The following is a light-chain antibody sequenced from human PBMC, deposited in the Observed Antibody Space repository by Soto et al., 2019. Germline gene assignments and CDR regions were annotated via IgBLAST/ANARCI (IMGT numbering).Light chain of an antibody. CDR1: QGINNY. Sequence: DIQMTQSPSSLSASLGDSVTITCRASQGINNYLAWYQQKPGKVPVLLIYSVSTLKSGVPSRFSGRGAGTDFTLTISSLQPEDFATYYCQKYDRAPRTFGQGTKVDIK. J-gene: IGKJ1*01. CDR3: QKYDRAPRT. CDR2: SVS. V-gene: IGKV1-27*01.